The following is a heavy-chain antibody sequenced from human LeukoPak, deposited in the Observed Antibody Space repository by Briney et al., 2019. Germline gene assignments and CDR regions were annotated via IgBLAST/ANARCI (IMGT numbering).Heavy chain of an antibody. CDR1: GGTFSSYA. V-gene: IGHV1-69*04. D-gene: IGHD3-9*01. CDR2: VIPILGIA. CDR3: ARPGLYYDILTA. Sequence: SVKVSCKASGGTFSSYAISWVRQAPGQGLEWMGRVIPILGIANYAQKFQGRVTITADKSTSTAYMELSSLRSEDTAVYYCARPGLYYDILTAWGQGTLVTVFS. J-gene: IGHJ5*02.